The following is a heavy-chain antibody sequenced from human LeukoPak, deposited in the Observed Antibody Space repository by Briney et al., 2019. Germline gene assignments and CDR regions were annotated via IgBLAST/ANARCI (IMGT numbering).Heavy chain of an antibody. CDR1: GFTFSSYS. CDR3: ARDWRVAAAGFYDY. CDR2: ISSSSSYI. Sequence: GGSLRLSCAASGFTFSSYSMNWVRRAPGKGLEWVSSISSSSSYIYYADSVKGRFTISRDNAKNSLYLQMNSLRAEDTAVYYCARDWRVAAAGFYDYWGQGTLVTVSS. V-gene: IGHV3-21*01. D-gene: IGHD6-13*01. J-gene: IGHJ4*02.